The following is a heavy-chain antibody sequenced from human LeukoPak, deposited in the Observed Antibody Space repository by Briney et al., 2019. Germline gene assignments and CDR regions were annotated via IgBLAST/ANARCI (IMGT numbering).Heavy chain of an antibody. CDR3: AREPLVVPAAIDY. Sequence: EASVNVSCKASGYTFTGYYMHSVRQAPGHGLGWMGWINPNSGGTNYAQKFQGRVTMTRDTSISTAYMELSRLRSDDTAVYYCAREPLVVPAAIDYWGQGTLVTVSS. D-gene: IGHD2-2*02. V-gene: IGHV1-2*02. J-gene: IGHJ4*02. CDR2: INPNSGGT. CDR1: GYTFTGYY.